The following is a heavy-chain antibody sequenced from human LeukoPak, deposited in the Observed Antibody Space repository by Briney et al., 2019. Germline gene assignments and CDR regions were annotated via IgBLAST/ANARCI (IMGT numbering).Heavy chain of an antibody. D-gene: IGHD3-9*01. J-gene: IGHJ5*02. Sequence: SETLSLTCTVSGYSISSDYYWGWIRQPPGKGLEWIGTIYHSGSTYYNPSLKSRVTISVDTSKNQFSLKLSSVTAADPAVYYCAKHVLRYFDWLFSNWFDPWGQGTLVTVSS. V-gene: IGHV4-38-2*02. CDR1: GYSISSDYY. CDR2: IYHSGST. CDR3: AKHVLRYFDWLFSNWFDP.